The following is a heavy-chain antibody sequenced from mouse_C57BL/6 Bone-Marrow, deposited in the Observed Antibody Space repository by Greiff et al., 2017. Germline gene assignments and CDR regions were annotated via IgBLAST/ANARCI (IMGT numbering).Heavy chain of an antibody. J-gene: IGHJ2*01. V-gene: IGHV1-4*01. CDR3: SRRGYYGSIDY. CDR1: GYTFTSYT. D-gene: IGHD1-1*01. CDR2: INPSSGYT. Sequence: VQLQQSGAELARPGASVKMSCKASGYTFTSYTMHWVKQRPGQGLEWIGYINPSSGYTKYNQKFKDKATLTADKSSSTAYMQLSSLTSEDSAVYYCSRRGYYGSIDYWGQGTTLTVSS.